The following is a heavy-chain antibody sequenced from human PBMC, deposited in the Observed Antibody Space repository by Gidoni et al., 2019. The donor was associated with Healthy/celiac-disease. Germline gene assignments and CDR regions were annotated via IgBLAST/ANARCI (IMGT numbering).Heavy chain of an antibody. CDR1: GFTFSTYP. Sequence: QVQLVESGGGVVQPGRSLRLSCAASGFTFSTYPRHWVRQAPGKGLEWVAVISYDGSNKYYADSVKGRFTISRDNSKNTLYLQMNSLRAEDTAVYYCARDPTIAAAGIFDYGMDVWGQGTTVTVSS. V-gene: IGHV3-30-3*01. D-gene: IGHD6-13*01. J-gene: IGHJ6*02. CDR3: ARDPTIAAAGIFDYGMDV. CDR2: ISYDGSNK.